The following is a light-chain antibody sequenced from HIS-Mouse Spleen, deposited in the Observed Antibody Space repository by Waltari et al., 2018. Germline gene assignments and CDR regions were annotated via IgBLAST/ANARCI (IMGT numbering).Light chain of an antibody. J-gene: IGKJ3*01. V-gene: IGKV1-33*01. CDR3: QQYDNLLFT. CDR1: QDISNY. Sequence: DIQMTQSPSSLSASVGDRVTITCQASQDISNYLNWYQQKPGKAPKLLSYDASNLETGVPARFSGSGSGTEFTFTISSLQPEDIATYYCQQYDNLLFTFGPGTKVDIK. CDR2: DAS.